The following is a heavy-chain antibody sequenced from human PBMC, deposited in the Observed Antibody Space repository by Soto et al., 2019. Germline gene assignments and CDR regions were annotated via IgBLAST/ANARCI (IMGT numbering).Heavy chain of an antibody. J-gene: IGHJ6*02. CDR2: MNPNSGST. V-gene: IGHV1-8*02. D-gene: IGHD6-13*01. CDR3: AQEAAAEPYYYYGMDV. CDR1: GYTFTVYY. Sequence: GSVKVSCTASGYTFTVYYMHWVRQATGQGLEWMGWMNPNSGSTGYAQKFQGRVTMTRNTSISTAYMELSSLRSEDTAAYYCAQEAAAEPYYYYGMDVWGQGTTVTVSS.